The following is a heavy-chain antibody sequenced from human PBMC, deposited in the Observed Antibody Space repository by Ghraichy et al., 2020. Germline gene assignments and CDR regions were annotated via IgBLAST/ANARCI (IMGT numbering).Heavy chain of an antibody. CDR2: IRYDGSNK. V-gene: IGHV3-30*02. CDR3: SVVVTAIPLPNTDY. Sequence: GGSLRLSCAASGFTFSSYGMHWVRQAPGKGLEWVAFIRYDGSNKYYADSVKGRFTISRDNSKNTLYLQMNSLRAEDTAVYYCSVVVTAIPLPNTDYWGQGTLVTVSS. D-gene: IGHD2-21*02. CDR1: GFTFSSYG. J-gene: IGHJ4*02.